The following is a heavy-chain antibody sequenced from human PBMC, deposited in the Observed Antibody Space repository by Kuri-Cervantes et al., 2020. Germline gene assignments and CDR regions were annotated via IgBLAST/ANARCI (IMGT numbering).Heavy chain of an antibody. V-gene: IGHV4-4*02. Sequence: SETLSLTCAVSGGSISSSNWWNWVRQPPGKGLEWIGEIYHSGSTNYNPSLKSRVTISVDTSKNQFSLRLYSVTAADTAVYYCAAGPTVSTTGGFFDSWGQGSLVTVSS. CDR3: AAGPTVSTTGGFFDS. CDR2: IYHSGST. CDR1: GGSISSSNW. J-gene: IGHJ4*02. D-gene: IGHD5/OR15-5a*01.